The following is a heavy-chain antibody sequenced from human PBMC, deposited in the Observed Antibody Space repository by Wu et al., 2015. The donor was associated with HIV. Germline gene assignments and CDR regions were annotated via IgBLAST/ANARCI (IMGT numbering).Heavy chain of an antibody. J-gene: IGHJ4*02. V-gene: IGHV1-46*01. CDR1: GYTFTSYY. CDR2: INPSGGST. D-gene: IGHD5-24*01. Sequence: QVQLVQSGAEVKKPGASVKVSCKASGYTFTSYYMYWVRQAPGQGLEWMGIINPSGGSTSYAQKFQGRVTMTRDTSTSTVYMELSSLRSEDTAVYYCARDWGPMATISPIGYWGQGTLVTVSS. CDR3: ARDWGPMATISPIGY.